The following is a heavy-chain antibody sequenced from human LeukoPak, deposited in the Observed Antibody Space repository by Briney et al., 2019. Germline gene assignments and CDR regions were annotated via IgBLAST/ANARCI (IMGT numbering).Heavy chain of an antibody. Sequence: PGRSLRLSCAASGFTFSTCAMHWVRQAPGNGLEWVAVLSYDARDIHYADSVKGRFTISRDNSKNTLYLQMNSLRAEDTAVYYCAREVGDSSSWYFDYWGQGTLVTVSS. V-gene: IGHV3-30*14. CDR3: AREVGDSSSWYFDY. D-gene: IGHD6-13*01. CDR2: LSYDARDI. CDR1: GFTFSTCA. J-gene: IGHJ4*02.